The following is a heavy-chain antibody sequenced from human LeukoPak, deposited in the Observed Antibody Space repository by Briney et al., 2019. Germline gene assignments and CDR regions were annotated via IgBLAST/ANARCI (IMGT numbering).Heavy chain of an antibody. D-gene: IGHD4/OR15-4a*01. Sequence: GGSLRLSCAASGFTFSTYVMHWVRQAPGKGLEWVAIIWYDGSNKYYADSVKDRFTISRDNSKNTLYLQMNSLRAEDTAVYYCARASGAYPSDFDYWGQGTLVTVSS. CDR2: IWYDGSNK. V-gene: IGHV3-33*01. J-gene: IGHJ4*02. CDR1: GFTFSTYV. CDR3: ARASGAYPSDFDY.